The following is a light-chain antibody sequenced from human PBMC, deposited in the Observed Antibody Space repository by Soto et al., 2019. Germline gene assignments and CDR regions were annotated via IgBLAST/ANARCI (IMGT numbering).Light chain of an antibody. V-gene: IGLV2-14*01. Sequence: QSVLTQPASVSGSPGQSITISCTGTSSDVGGFNFVSWYQQPPGKAPKLMIYDVSHRPSVVSNRSSGSKSGYTASLTTSGLLTEDEGAYYCSSYTTSSTLVFGTGTKVTVL. CDR1: SSDVGGFNF. CDR3: SSYTTSSTLV. CDR2: DVS. J-gene: IGLJ1*01.